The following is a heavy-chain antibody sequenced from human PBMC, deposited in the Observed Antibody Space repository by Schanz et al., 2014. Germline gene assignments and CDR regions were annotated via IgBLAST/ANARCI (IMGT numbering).Heavy chain of an antibody. CDR3: ARGFDFWDR. Sequence: QVQLVQSGTEVKKPGASVKVSCKASGYTFTNFYIHWVRQAPGQGLEWVGIINPSEGGTSFPQKFKDRLTMTRDTSTSTAYMELRSLRSDDTAVYYCARGFDFWDRWGQGTLVIVSS. V-gene: IGHV1-46*01. D-gene: IGHD3-3*01. CDR2: INPSEGGT. CDR1: GYTFTNFY. J-gene: IGHJ4*02.